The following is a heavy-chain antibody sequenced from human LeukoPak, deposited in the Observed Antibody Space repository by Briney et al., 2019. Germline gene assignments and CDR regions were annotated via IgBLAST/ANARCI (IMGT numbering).Heavy chain of an antibody. D-gene: IGHD6-19*01. CDR3: GKTTTGYSSGQKPAWPVDY. J-gene: IGHJ4*02. Sequence: GGSLRLSCEASGFTFGSYAMYWVRQAPGKELEWVAGIFGSGGSAHYADSVRGRFTISRDNSKNTVYLQVNNLRVEDTAVYYCGKTTTGYSSGQKPAWPVDYWGQGTLVTVSS. CDR2: IFGSGGSA. CDR1: GFTFGSYA. V-gene: IGHV3-23*01.